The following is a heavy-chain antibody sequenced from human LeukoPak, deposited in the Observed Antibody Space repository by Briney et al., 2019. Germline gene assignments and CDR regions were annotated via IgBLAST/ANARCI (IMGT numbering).Heavy chain of an antibody. D-gene: IGHD6-19*01. V-gene: IGHV3-30*02. Sequence: AGGSLRLSCAASGFTFSSYGMHRVRQAPGKGLEWVAFIRYDGSNKYYADSVKGRFTISRDNSKNTLYLQMNSLRAEDTAVYYCAKDTPYSSGWSYYFDYWGQGTLVTVSS. CDR1: GFTFSSYG. J-gene: IGHJ4*02. CDR3: AKDTPYSSGWSYYFDY. CDR2: IRYDGSNK.